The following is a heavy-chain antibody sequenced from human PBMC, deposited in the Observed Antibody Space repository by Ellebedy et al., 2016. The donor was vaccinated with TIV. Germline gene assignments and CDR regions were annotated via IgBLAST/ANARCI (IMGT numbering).Heavy chain of an antibody. J-gene: IGHJ6*02. CDR1: GYTFISYG. V-gene: IGHV1-18*01. D-gene: IGHD2-21*01. CDR3: ARDKGLQFFRAGHYGMDV. Sequence: ASVKVSCKASGYTFISYGFSRVRQAPGQGLEWMGWISVYSGNTNIAQKFQGRVTLTTDTTTTTANMELRSLRSDDTAVYFCARDKGLQFFRAGHYGMDVWGQGTAVIVSS. CDR2: ISVYSGNT.